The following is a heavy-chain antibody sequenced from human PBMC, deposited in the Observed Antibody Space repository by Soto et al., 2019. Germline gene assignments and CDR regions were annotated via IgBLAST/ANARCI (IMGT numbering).Heavy chain of an antibody. J-gene: IGHJ4*02. D-gene: IGHD6-13*01. Sequence: QVQLVQSGAEVKKPGASVKVSCKASGYTFTGYYMHWVRQAPGQWLEWMGWINPNSGVTNYAQKFQGWVTMTRDTSISTAYMELGRLRSDDTAVYYCARAAAGTQGPVLQGWNFEYWGQRTLVTVSS. CDR1: GYTFTGYY. CDR3: ARAAAGTQGPVLQGWNFEY. V-gene: IGHV1-2*04. CDR2: INPNSGVT.